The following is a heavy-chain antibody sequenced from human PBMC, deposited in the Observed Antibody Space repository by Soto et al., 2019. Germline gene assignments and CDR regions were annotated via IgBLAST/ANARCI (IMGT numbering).Heavy chain of an antibody. CDR1: GYTFTSYG. CDR3: AREGGYCSGGSCYSEDYYYYYYMDV. J-gene: IGHJ6*03. CDR2: ISAYNGNT. D-gene: IGHD2-15*01. Sequence: ASVKVSCKASGYTFTSYGISWVRQAPGQGLEWMGWISAYNGNTNYAQKLQGRVIMTTDTSTSTAYMELRSLRSDDTAVYYCAREGGYCSGGSCYSEDYYYYYYMDVWGKGTTVTVSS. V-gene: IGHV1-18*01.